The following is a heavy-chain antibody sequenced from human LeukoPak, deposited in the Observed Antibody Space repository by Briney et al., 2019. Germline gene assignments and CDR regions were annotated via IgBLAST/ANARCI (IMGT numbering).Heavy chain of an antibody. J-gene: IGHJ3*02. CDR1: GYSISSGYY. Sequence: PSETLSLTCTVSGYSISSGYYWGWIRQPPGKGLEWIGSIHHSGSTYYSPSLKSRVTISLDTSRNQFSLKLNSVTAADTAVYYCAKSNGYGLIDIWGQGTMVTVSS. D-gene: IGHD3-22*01. CDR2: IHHSGST. CDR3: AKSNGYGLIDI. V-gene: IGHV4-38-2*02.